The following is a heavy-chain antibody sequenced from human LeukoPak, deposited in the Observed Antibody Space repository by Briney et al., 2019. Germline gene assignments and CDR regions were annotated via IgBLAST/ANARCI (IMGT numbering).Heavy chain of an antibody. CDR2: IYYSGST. CDR1: GGSISSGGYY. Sequence: SQTLSLTCTVSGGSISSGGYYWSWIRQHPGKGLEWIGYIYYSGSTYYNPSLKSRVTISVDTSKNQFSLKLSSVTAADTAVYYCARGTFYDSSGYYPQYNWFDPWGQGTLVTVSS. CDR3: ARGTFYDSSGYYPQYNWFDP. J-gene: IGHJ5*02. D-gene: IGHD3-22*01. V-gene: IGHV4-31*03.